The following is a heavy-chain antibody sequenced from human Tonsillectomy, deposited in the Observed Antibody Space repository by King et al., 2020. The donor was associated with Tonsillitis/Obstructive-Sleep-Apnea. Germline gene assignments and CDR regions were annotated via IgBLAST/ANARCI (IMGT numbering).Heavy chain of an antibody. J-gene: IGHJ4*02. CDR3: AKDLKEGSNWYFFFDS. Sequence: VQLVESGGGLVQPGGSLRLSCAASGFIFSSYAMSWVRQAPGKGLEWGSTISGSGGNTYSADAVKGRFTISRDNSKGTLYLQMSSLRAEDTALYYCAKDLKEGSNWYFFFDSWGQGTLVTVSS. CDR2: ISGSGGNT. D-gene: IGHD6-13*01. CDR1: GFIFSSYA. V-gene: IGHV3-23*04.